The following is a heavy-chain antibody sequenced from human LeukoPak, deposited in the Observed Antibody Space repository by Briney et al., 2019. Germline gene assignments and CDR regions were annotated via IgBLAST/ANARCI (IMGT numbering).Heavy chain of an antibody. CDR2: ISTSSSYT. D-gene: IGHD6-13*01. CDR1: GFTFSDYY. Sequence: GGSLRLSCAASGFTFSDYYMSWIRQAPGKGLEWVSYISTSSSYTNYADSVKGRFTISRDNAKKSLYLQMNSLRTEDTAVYYCARGGSSTTIAYRGQGTLVTVSS. V-gene: IGHV3-11*05. CDR3: ARGGSSTTIAY. J-gene: IGHJ4*02.